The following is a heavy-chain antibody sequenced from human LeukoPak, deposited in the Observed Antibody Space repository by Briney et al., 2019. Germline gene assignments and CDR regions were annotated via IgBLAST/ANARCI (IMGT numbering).Heavy chain of an antibody. D-gene: IGHD3-22*01. Sequence: SVKVSCKASGGTFINYAISWVRQAPGQGLEWMAVIIPVFAIADSAQKFQGRVTITADESTSTVYMEMSSLTSEDTAVYYCARLGYDSSELDYDYYYIDVWGKGTTVTVSS. CDR2: IIPVFAIA. J-gene: IGHJ6*03. CDR1: GGTFINYA. CDR3: ARLGYDSSELDYDYYYIDV. V-gene: IGHV1-69*13.